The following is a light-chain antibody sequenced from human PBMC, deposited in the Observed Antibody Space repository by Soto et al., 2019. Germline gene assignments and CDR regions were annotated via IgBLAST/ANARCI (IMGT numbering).Light chain of an antibody. CDR2: GAS. CDR1: QSVGSN. J-gene: IGKJ5*01. Sequence: EIVMTQSPATLSVSPGERATLSCRASQSVGSNLAWYQQKPGQAPRLLIYGASSRATGIPDRFSGTGSETDFTLTISRLEPEDFAVYYCQQYDNSPITFGQGTRLEIK. V-gene: IGKV3-20*01. CDR3: QQYDNSPIT.